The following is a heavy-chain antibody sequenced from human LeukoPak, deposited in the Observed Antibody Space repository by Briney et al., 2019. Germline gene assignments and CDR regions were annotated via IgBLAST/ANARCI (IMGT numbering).Heavy chain of an antibody. Sequence: SETLSLTCNVSGGSIRSSNYYWVWIRQPPGKGLEWIGSIYYSGSTYYNPSLKSRVTISLDTSKNQFSLKLSSVTAADTAVYYCARRGSGYYEGDWGYYFDYWGQGTLVTVSS. D-gene: IGHD3-22*01. CDR3: ARRGSGYYEGDWGYYFDY. CDR1: GGSIRSSNYY. V-gene: IGHV4-39*01. CDR2: IYYSGST. J-gene: IGHJ4*02.